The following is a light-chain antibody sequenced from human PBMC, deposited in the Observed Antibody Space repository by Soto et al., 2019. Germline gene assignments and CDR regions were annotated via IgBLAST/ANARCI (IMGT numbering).Light chain of an antibody. CDR1: QGISSA. CDR3: QQFNSYPPFT. CDR2: DAS. Sequence: AIQLTQSPSSLSASVGDRVTITCRASQGISSALAWYQQKPGKAPKLLIYDASSLASGVPSRFSGSGSGTDFTLTISSLQPEDFATYYCQQFNSYPPFTFGPGTKVDIK. V-gene: IGKV1-13*02. J-gene: IGKJ3*01.